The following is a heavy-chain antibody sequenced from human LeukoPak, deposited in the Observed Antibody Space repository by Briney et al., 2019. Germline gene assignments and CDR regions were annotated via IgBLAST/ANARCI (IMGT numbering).Heavy chain of an antibody. Sequence: GGSLRLSCAASGFTFSNYAMNWVRQAPGKGLEWVSAISGSDGRTYYADSVRGRFTISRDNSKNTLYLRMNSLRAEDTAVYYCVKLPQGYYYMDVWGKGTTVTVSS. J-gene: IGHJ6*03. CDR1: GFTFSNYA. CDR3: VKLPQGYYYMDV. V-gene: IGHV3-23*01. CDR2: ISGSDGRT.